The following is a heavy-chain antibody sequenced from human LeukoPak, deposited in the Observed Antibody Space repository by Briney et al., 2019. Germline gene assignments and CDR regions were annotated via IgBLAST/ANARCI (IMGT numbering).Heavy chain of an antibody. CDR2: IYYSGST. CDR3: ARENGVGATGYFDY. Sequence: SETLSLTCTVSGGSISSYYWSWIRQPPGKGLEWIGYIYYSGSTNYNPSLKSRVTISVDTSKNQFSLKLSSVTAADTAVYYCARENGVGATGYFDYWGQGTLVTVSS. D-gene: IGHD1-26*01. V-gene: IGHV4-59*01. J-gene: IGHJ4*02. CDR1: GGSISSYY.